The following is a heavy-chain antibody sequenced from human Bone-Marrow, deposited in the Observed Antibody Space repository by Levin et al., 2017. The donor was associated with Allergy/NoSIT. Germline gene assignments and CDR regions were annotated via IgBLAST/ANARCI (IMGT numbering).Heavy chain of an antibody. CDR2: INWNSRKV. CDR1: GFTFDDYS. Sequence: PGESLKISCEASGFTFDDYSIHWVRQAPGKGLEWVSGINWNSRKVDYADSVKGRFTISRDNAKNSLYLQMNSLRPEDSAIYYCVKHFRVIAVSDAYDIWGQGTMVTVSS. J-gene: IGHJ3*02. D-gene: IGHD6-19*01. V-gene: IGHV3-9*01. CDR3: VKHFRVIAVSDAYDI.